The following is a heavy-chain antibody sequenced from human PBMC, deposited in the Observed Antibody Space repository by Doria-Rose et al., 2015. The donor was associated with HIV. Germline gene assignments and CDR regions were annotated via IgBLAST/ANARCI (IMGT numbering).Heavy chain of an antibody. J-gene: IGHJ5*02. CDR2: IYHNGST. CDR1: GDYISAYNW. V-gene: IGHV4-4*02. CDR3: ASVFALLGVVIRPIAFDP. D-gene: IGHD3-3*01. Sequence: QVQLQESGPGLVKPSGTLSLTCAVSGDYISAYNWWTLVRQPPGKGLEWIGEIYHNGSTSSNPSLKSRVSMSVDKSKNQFARTVNSVPTADTAVYYCASVFALLGVVIRPIAFDPWGQGTLVTVSS.